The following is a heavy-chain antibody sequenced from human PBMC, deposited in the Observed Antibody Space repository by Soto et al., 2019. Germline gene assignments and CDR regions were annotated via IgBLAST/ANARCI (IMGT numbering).Heavy chain of an antibody. CDR1: GFTFSDHY. Sequence: EVQLVESGGGLVQPGGSLSLSCATSGFTFSDHYMDWVRQAPGKGPEWVGRIRNKENGYTIEYAESVNCRFIVSRDNLENSLLVQMTRLRTEDTAVYYWVREPQLTSVTAFDYLGQGALVTVSS. D-gene: IGHD4-17*01. J-gene: IGHJ4*02. CDR2: IRNKENGYTI. V-gene: IGHV3-72*01. CDR3: VREPQLTSVTAFDY.